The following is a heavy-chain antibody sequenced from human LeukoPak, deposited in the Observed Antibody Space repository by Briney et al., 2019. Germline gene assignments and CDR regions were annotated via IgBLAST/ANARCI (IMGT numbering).Heavy chain of an antibody. V-gene: IGHV3-49*03. J-gene: IGHJ4*02. CDR3: IRGGANSPFDY. D-gene: IGHD1-1*01. CDR1: GFTFGDYT. CDR2: IRSKAYGGTT. Sequence: PGGSLRLSCTVSGFTFGDYTMSWFRQAPGKGLEWVGFIRSKAYGGTTEDAASVKGRFTISRDDSKSIAYLQMNSLKTEDTAVYYCIRGGANSPFDYWGLGTLVTVSS.